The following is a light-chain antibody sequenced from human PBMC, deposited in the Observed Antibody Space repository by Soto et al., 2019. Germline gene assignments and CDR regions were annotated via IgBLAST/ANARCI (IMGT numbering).Light chain of an antibody. V-gene: IGLV2-23*02. J-gene: IGLJ1*01. CDR2: EVK. Sequence: QSVLTQPASVSGSLGQSITISCTGTSRDVGSYDLVSWYQQHPGKVPKFLIYEVKKRPSGVSDRFSGSKSGNTATLTISGLLAEEEADYYCCSYGGSSTFYVFGSGTKVTVL. CDR1: SRDVGSYDL. CDR3: CSYGGSSTFYV.